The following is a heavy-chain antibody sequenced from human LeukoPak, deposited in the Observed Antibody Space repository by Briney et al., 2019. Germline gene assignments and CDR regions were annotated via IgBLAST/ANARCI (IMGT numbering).Heavy chain of an antibody. Sequence: GGSLRLSCAASVFTFSSYWMSWVRQAPGKGLEWVAIIKQDGSARYYVDSVKGRFTISRDNADNSLSLQMNSLRPDDTAVYFCARDRSLAGWDQETLVTVSS. V-gene: IGHV3-7*01. J-gene: IGHJ4*02. D-gene: IGHD1-26*01. CDR3: ARDRSLAG. CDR2: IKQDGSAR. CDR1: VFTFSSYW.